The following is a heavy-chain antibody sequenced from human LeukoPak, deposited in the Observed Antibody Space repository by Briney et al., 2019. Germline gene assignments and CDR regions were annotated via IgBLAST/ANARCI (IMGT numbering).Heavy chain of an antibody. D-gene: IGHD4-23*01. V-gene: IGHV1-69*04. CDR2: IIPILGIA. CDR3: AKEDRTTAVFDY. J-gene: IGHJ4*02. Sequence: SVKVSCKASGGTFSSYAISWVRQAPGQGLEWMGRIIPILGIANYAQKFQGRVTITADKSTSTAYMELSSLRSEDTAVYYCAKEDRTTAVFDYWGQGTLVTVSS. CDR1: GGTFSSYA.